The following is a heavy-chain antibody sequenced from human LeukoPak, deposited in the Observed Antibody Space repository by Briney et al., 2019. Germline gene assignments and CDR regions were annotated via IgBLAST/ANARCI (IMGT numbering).Heavy chain of an antibody. Sequence: GGSLRLSCVASGFTFSSYWMHWVRQDPRTGLVWVSRINGDGRNINYADSVRGRFTISRDNAKNSLYLQMEGLRAGDTAVYYCARDFLSDENQLRLAAPCDYWGQGTLVTVSS. CDR3: ARDFLSDENQLRLAAPCDY. D-gene: IGHD3-3*01. CDR1: GFTFSSYW. J-gene: IGHJ4*02. CDR2: INGDGRNI. V-gene: IGHV3-74*01.